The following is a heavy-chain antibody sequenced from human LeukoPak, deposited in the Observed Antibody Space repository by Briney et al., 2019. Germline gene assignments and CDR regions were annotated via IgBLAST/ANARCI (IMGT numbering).Heavy chain of an antibody. CDR1: GGSFSGYY. CDR2: INHSGST. V-gene: IGHV4-34*01. Sequence: SETLSLTCAVYGGSFSGYYWSWIRQPPGKGLEWIGEINHSGSTNYNPSLKSRVTISVDTSKNQFSLKLSSVTAADTAVYYCARGGFYSNYGMDWFYPSGQGSLVTVSS. J-gene: IGHJ5*02. CDR3: ARGGFYSNYGMDWFYP. D-gene: IGHD4-11*01.